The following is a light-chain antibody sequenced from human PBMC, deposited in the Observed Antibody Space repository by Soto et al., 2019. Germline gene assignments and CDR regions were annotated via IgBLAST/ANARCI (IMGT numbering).Light chain of an antibody. V-gene: IGKV3-15*01. CDR3: QQYEAWPLT. Sequence: EKLMSQSPATLSVSPGERVTLSCRASQNIHNHMSWFLQKPGQTPRLLIYDAIIRAADVPARFSGSWSGTEFTITINSRHSEDFAFDYGQQYEAWPLTGGGGTKVEIK. CDR1: QNIHNH. J-gene: IGKJ4*02. CDR2: DAI.